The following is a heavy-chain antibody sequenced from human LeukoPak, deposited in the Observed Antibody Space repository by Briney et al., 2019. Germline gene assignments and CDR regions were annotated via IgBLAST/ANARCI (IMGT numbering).Heavy chain of an antibody. V-gene: IGHV1-18*01. J-gene: IGHJ4*02. CDR3: ARDGVYYDSSGNFDY. CDR1: GYTFTSYG. CDR2: ISAYNGNT. Sequence: ASVKVSCKASGYTFTSYGISWVRQAPGQGLEWMGWISAYNGNTNYAQKLQGRVTMTTDTSTSTAYMELRSLRSDDTAVYYCARDGVYYDSSGNFDYWGQGTLVTVSS. D-gene: IGHD3-22*01.